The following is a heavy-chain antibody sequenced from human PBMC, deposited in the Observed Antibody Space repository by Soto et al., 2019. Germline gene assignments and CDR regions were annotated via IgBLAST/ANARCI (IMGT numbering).Heavy chain of an antibody. J-gene: IGHJ4*02. CDR3: ATGVGWGFIYSLQY. CDR1: GSTLSEFS. V-gene: IGHV1-24*01. D-gene: IGHD1-26*01. CDR2: YVPEDGKT. Sequence: QVQLEQSGAEVKKPGASVRVSCKISGSTLSEFSMHWVRQAPGKGLEWMGGYVPEDGKTIYAPKFQDRVIMTEDTSTGTAYMELSSLRSEDTAVYFCATGVGWGFIYSLQYWGQGTPVTVSS.